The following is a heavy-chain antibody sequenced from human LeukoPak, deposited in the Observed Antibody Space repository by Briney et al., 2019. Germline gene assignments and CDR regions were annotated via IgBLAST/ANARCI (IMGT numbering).Heavy chain of an antibody. D-gene: IGHD6-13*01. J-gene: IGHJ4*02. CDR3: AKTHSSSWYEGFFDY. CDR1: GYTFTSYG. Sequence: ASVKVSCKASGYTFTSYGISWVRQAPGQGLEWMGWISAYNGNTNYAQKLQGRVTMTTDTSTSTAYMELRSLRSDDTAVYYCAKTHSSSWYEGFFDYWGQGTLVTVSS. CDR2: ISAYNGNT. V-gene: IGHV1-18*01.